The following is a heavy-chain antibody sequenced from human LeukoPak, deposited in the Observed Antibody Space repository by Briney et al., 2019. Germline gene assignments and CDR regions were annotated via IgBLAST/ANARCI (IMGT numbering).Heavy chain of an antibody. Sequence: PSETLSLTCTVSGGSISSYYWSWIRQPPGKGLEWIGYIYYSGSTNYNPSLKNRVTILVDTSKNQFSLRLTSVTAADTAVYWCARSSGYYYGDFDYWGQGTLVTVSS. D-gene: IGHD3-22*01. V-gene: IGHV4-59*12. CDR2: IYYSGST. CDR1: GGSISSYY. CDR3: ARSSGYYYGDFDY. J-gene: IGHJ4*02.